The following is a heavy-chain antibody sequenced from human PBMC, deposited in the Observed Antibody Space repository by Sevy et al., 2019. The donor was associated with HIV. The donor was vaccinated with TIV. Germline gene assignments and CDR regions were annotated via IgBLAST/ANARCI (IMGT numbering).Heavy chain of an antibody. CDR3: ARARLEDYYYDISGF. J-gene: IGHJ4*02. CDR1: GFIFSDFT. D-gene: IGHD3-22*01. CDR2: ISNDGSNQ. V-gene: IGHV3-30-3*01. Sequence: GGSLRLSCAVAGFIFSDFTMHWVRQAPGKGLEWVAVISNDGSNQYYADSVKGRFTISRDNSKNTLYLQMNSLRAEDRAVYYCARARLEDYYYDISGFWGQGTLVTVSS.